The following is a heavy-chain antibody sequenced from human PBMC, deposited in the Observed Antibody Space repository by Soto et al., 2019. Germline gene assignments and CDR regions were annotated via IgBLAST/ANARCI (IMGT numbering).Heavy chain of an antibody. D-gene: IGHD3-10*01. CDR2: ISYDGSNK. V-gene: IGHV3-30-3*01. J-gene: IGHJ6*02. CDR1: GFTFSSYS. CDR3: AGVRGVIITIYYYYYGMDV. Sequence: PGGSLRLSCAASGFTFSSYSMHWVRQAPGKGLEWVAVISYDGSNKYYADSVKGRFTISRDNSKNTLYLQMNSLRAEDTAVYYCAGVRGVIITIYYYYYGMDVWGQGTTVTVSS.